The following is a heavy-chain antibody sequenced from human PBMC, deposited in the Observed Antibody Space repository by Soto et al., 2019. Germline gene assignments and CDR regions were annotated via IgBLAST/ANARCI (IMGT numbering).Heavy chain of an antibody. V-gene: IGHV3-30*18. Sequence: QVQLVESGGGVVQPGRSLRLSCAASGFTFSSYGMHWVRQAPGRGLEWAAVISYDGSNNYYADSVKGRFTISRDNSKNTLYLQMNSLRVEDTAVYYCAKEARTPAAIGEYYHYYGMDVWGQGTTVTVSS. CDR1: GFTFSSYG. CDR3: AKEARTPAAIGEYYHYYGMDV. CDR2: ISYDGSNN. J-gene: IGHJ6*02. D-gene: IGHD2-2*02.